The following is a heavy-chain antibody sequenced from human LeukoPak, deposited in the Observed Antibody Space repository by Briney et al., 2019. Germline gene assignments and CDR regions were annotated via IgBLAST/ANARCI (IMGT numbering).Heavy chain of an antibody. CDR2: IYYSGST. CDR3: ARHVYDFWSGKYYFDY. J-gene: IGHJ4*02. D-gene: IGHD3-3*01. CDR1: GGSISSYY. Sequence: SETLSLTCTVSGGSISSYYWSWIRQPPGKGLEWIGYIYYSGSTNYNPSLKSRVTISVDTSKNQFSLKLSSVTAADTAVYYCARHVYDFWSGKYYFDYWGQGTLVTVSS. V-gene: IGHV4-59*08.